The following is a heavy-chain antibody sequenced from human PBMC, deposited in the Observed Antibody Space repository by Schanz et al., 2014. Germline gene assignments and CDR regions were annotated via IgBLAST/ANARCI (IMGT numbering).Heavy chain of an antibody. CDR1: GVSISSSNW. CDR2: IYHSGST. V-gene: IGHV4-4*02. Sequence: QVQLQESGPGLVKPSETLSLTCTVSGVSISSSNWWSWVRQPPGKGLGWIGEIYHSGSTNYKPSLKSRVTISADKSKNRFSLKRRYVTAADTAVYYCARRSVSPSGNSYGYVVAWFDPWGQGTLVTVSS. D-gene: IGHD5-18*01. J-gene: IGHJ5*02. CDR3: ARRSVSPSGNSYGYVVAWFDP.